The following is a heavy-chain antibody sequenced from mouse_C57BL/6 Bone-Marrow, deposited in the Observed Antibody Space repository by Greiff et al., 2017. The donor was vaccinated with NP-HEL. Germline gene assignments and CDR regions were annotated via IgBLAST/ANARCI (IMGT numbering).Heavy chain of an antibody. Sequence: LLESLPCLVQPSPSLSLPFSFPFSSLPRSSSCPFIRPFPVNHLEWMGYISYDGSNNYNPSLKNRISITRDTSKNQFFLKLNSVTTEDTATYYCARPGPEAYWGQGTLVTVSA. CDR3: ARPGPEAY. CDR1: FSSLPRSSS. J-gene: IGHJ3*01. CDR2: ISYDGSN. V-gene: IGHV3-6*01.